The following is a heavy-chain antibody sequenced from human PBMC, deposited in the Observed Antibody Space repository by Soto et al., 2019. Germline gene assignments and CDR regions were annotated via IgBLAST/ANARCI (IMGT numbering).Heavy chain of an antibody. CDR2: ISAYNGNT. CDR3: ARDPYNYYDSSGYYYDYFDS. Sequence: QVQLVQSGAEVKKPGASVKVSCKASGYTFTSYGISWVRQAPGQGLEWMGWISAYNGNTNYAQKLQGRVTMTTDTSTSTAYMELRSLRSDDTAVYYCARDPYNYYDSSGYYYDYFDSWGQGTLVTVSS. V-gene: IGHV1-18*01. D-gene: IGHD3-22*01. CDR1: GYTFTSYG. J-gene: IGHJ4*02.